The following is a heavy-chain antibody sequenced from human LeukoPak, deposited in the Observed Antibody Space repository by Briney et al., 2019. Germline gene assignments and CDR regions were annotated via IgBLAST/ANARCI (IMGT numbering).Heavy chain of an antibody. Sequence: ASVKVSCKVSGYTLTELSMHWVRQAPGKGLEWMGGFDPEDGETIYAQKFQGRVTMTEDTSTDTAYMELSSLRSEDTAVYYCATVVAEGWLLWYAYYFDYWGQGTLVTVSS. V-gene: IGHV1-24*01. D-gene: IGHD3-3*01. J-gene: IGHJ4*02. CDR1: GYTLTELS. CDR2: FDPEDGET. CDR3: ATVVAEGWLLWYAYYFDY.